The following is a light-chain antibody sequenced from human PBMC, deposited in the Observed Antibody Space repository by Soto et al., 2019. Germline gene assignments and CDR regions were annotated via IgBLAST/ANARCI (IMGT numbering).Light chain of an antibody. V-gene: IGKV1-39*01. J-gene: IGKJ1*01. CDR2: AAS. CDR1: QSINRL. Sequence: DIQMTQSPSSMSASVRHRVTITCRASQSINRLLNWYQQKPGEAPKLLIYAASNLQSGVPSRFSGSGSGTEFTLTITSLQHEDFAIYDGQQTYTTPRTFCQGTKVDIK. CDR3: QQTYTTPRT.